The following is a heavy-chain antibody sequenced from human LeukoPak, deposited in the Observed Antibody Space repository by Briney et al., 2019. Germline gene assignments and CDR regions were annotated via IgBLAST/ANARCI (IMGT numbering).Heavy chain of an antibody. J-gene: IGHJ3*02. CDR2: VYSDGST. Sequence: GGSLRLSCATSGLTVRSNYMSWVRQAPGKGLECVSFVYSDGSTTYADSVKGRFAISRDNFKNTLYPQMNSLRAEDTAIYYCARAGTYGSYDAFDIWGLGTMVTVSS. CDR3: ARAGTYGSYDAFDI. V-gene: IGHV3-53*01. D-gene: IGHD3-10*01. CDR1: GLTVRSNY.